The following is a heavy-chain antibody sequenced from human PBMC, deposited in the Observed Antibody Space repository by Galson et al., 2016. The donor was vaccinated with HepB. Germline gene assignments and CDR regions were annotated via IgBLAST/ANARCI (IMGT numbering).Heavy chain of an antibody. Sequence: SVKVSCKASGDTFSNYGITWVRQAPGQGLEWMGGIMPIFGTANYAQKFQGRVTITADKSTSTAYMEMNSLRSEDTAVYYCAREEIAAAAIFDYWGQGTLVTVSS. CDR3: AREEIAAAAIFDY. D-gene: IGHD6-13*01. CDR1: GDTFSNYG. CDR2: IMPIFGTA. V-gene: IGHV1-69*06. J-gene: IGHJ4*02.